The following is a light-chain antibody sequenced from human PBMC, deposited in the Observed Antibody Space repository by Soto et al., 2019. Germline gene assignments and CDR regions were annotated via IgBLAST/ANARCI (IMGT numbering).Light chain of an antibody. CDR1: ISNIGAGYD. V-gene: IGLV1-40*01. J-gene: IGLJ1*01. Sequence: QSVLTQPPSVSGAPGQRVTISCTGSISNIGAGYDVHWYQQRPGTAPKLLIYGNKNRPSGVPDRSSGSKSGTSASLAITGLQAEDEADYYCQSYDSSLSVSYVFGTGTKVTVL. CDR3: QSYDSSLSVSYV. CDR2: GNK.